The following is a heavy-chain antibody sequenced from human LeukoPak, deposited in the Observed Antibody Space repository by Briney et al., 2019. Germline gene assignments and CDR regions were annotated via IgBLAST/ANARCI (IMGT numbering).Heavy chain of an antibody. CDR2: IYPGDSDT. CDR1: GYSFTSYW. J-gene: IGHJ4*02. V-gene: IGHV5-51*01. Sequence: GESLKISCKGSGYSFTSYWIGWVRQMPGKGLEGMGIIYPGDSDTRYSPSFQGQVPISADQSISTASLKWSSLKASDTAMYYCATLPPGNGGNEFDYWGQGTLVPVSS. CDR3: ATLPPGNGGNEFDY. D-gene: IGHD4-23*01.